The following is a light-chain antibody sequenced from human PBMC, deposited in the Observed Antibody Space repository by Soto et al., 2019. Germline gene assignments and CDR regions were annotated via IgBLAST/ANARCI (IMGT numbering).Light chain of an antibody. CDR3: AAWDDSLNGYYV. J-gene: IGLJ1*01. Sequence: QSVLTQPPSASGTPGQRVSISCSGSSSNIGSNTVNWYQQLPGTAPKLVIYSNNQRPSGVPDRFSGSKSGTSASLAISGLQSEDEADDYCAAWDDSLNGYYVFGTGTKVTVL. V-gene: IGLV1-44*01. CDR1: SSNIGSNT. CDR2: SNN.